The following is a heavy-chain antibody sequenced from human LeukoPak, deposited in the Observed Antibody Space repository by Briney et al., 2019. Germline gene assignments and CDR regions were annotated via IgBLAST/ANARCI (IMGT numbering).Heavy chain of an antibody. CDR3: ARLRSYAFDI. V-gene: IGHV3-7*01. Sequence: GGSLRLSCVASGFTFGKYWMAWVRQAPGKGLEWLANIEQDGSEEYYLDSVRGRFTVSRDNAKNTLYLQMNSLRAEDTAVYYCARLRSYAFDIWGQGTMATVSS. CDR1: GFTFGKYW. J-gene: IGHJ3*02. D-gene: IGHD4-17*01. CDR2: IEQDGSEE.